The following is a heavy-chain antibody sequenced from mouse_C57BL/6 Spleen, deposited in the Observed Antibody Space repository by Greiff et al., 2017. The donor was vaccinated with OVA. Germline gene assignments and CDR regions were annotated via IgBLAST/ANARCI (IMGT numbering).Heavy chain of an antibody. CDR1: GYAFSSYW. CDR3: AREATVVAYTFDY. CDR2: IYPGDGDT. D-gene: IGHD1-1*01. J-gene: IGHJ2*01. V-gene: IGHV1-80*01. Sequence: QVQLQQSGAELVKPGASVKISCKASGYAFSSYWMNWVKQRPGKGLEWIGQIYPGDGDTNYNGKFKGKATLTADKSSSTAYMQLSSLTSEDSAVYFCAREATVVAYTFDYRGQGSTLTVSA.